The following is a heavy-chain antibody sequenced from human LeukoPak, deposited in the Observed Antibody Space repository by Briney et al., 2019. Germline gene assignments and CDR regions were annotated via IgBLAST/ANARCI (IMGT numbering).Heavy chain of an antibody. J-gene: IGHJ4*02. V-gene: IGHV4-59*01. Sequence: SETLSLTCTVSGDSISSYYWSWIRQPPGKGLEWIGYIYYSGSTNYNPSLKSRVTISVDTSKNQFSLKLSSVTAADTAVYYCARVSDLTRRSHYFDYWGQGTLVTVSS. CDR1: GDSISSYY. CDR3: ARVSDLTRRSHYFDY. D-gene: IGHD4-23*01. CDR2: IYYSGST.